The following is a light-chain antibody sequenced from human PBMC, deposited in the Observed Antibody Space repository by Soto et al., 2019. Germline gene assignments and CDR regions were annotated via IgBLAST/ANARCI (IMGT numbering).Light chain of an antibody. CDR3: MQSTQLPPT. CDR1: QSLLHITGESF. CDR2: EGC. Sequence: DVVMTQTPLTLSFAPGQPASISCKASQSLLHITGESFRFRYLQKQGQSPQLLIYEGCARVSGVPDRFSGSGSGTDFTLEISRVETDDVGIYYCMQSTQLPPTFGQGTRLEIK. J-gene: IGKJ5*01. V-gene: IGKV2D-29*02.